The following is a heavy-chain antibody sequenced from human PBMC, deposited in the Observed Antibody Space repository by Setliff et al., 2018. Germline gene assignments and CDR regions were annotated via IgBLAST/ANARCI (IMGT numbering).Heavy chain of an antibody. CDR1: GFTFSTYW. J-gene: IGHJ4*02. V-gene: IGHV3-7*01. Sequence: GGSLRLSCTSSGFTFSTYWMSWVRQAPGKGLEWVANIKQDGSDTYYMDSVKGRFTISRDNANNSLYLQMNSLRAEDTALYYCARQATDYWGQGALVTSPQ. CDR3: ARQATDY. CDR2: IKQDGSDT.